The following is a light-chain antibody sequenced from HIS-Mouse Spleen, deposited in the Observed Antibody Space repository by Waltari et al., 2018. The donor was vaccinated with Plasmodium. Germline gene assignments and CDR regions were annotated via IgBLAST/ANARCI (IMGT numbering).Light chain of an antibody. CDR2: EVS. V-gene: IGLV3-10*01. Sequence: SYELTQPPSVSVSPGQTARITCSGDALQKKYPYWYQQKSGQAPVLVIYEVSKRPSGIPERFSGSSSGTMATLTISGAQVEDEADYYCYSTDSSGNHRVFGGGTKLTVL. CDR1: ALQKKY. J-gene: IGLJ3*02. CDR3: YSTDSSGNHRV.